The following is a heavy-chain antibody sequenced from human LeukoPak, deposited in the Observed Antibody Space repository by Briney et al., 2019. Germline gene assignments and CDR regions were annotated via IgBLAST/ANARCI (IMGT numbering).Heavy chain of an antibody. V-gene: IGHV4-34*01. CDR1: GGSFSGYY. CDR2: INHSGST. D-gene: IGHD3-10*01. CDR3: ARRRGPFYSGSGSSYYYMDV. J-gene: IGHJ6*03. Sequence: PSETLSLTCAVYGGSFSGYYWSWIRQPPGKGLEWIGEINHSGSTNYIPSLKSRVTISVDTSKNQLSLKLSSVTAAHTAVYYCARRRGPFYSGSGSSYYYMDVWGKGTTVTVSS.